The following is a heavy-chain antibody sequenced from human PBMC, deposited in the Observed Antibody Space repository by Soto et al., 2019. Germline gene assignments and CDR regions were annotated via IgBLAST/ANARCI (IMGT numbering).Heavy chain of an antibody. Sequence: GGSLRLSCAASGFTFSSYAMHWVRQAPGKGLEWVAVISYDGSNKYYADSVKGRFTISRDNSKNTLYLQMNSLRAEDTAVYYCASQVFDYYDILTGPFDYWGQGTLVTVSS. D-gene: IGHD3-9*01. J-gene: IGHJ4*02. CDR1: GFTFSSYA. CDR3: ASQVFDYYDILTGPFDY. CDR2: ISYDGSNK. V-gene: IGHV3-30-3*01.